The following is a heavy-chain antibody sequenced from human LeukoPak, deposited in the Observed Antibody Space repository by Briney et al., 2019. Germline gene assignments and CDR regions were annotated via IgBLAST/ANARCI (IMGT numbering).Heavy chain of an antibody. CDR1: GYTFTSYG. J-gene: IGHJ6*03. CDR3: ARRANYDFWSGYSPYYYYYYMDV. Sequence: ASVKVSCKASGYTFTSYGISWVRQAPGQGLEWMGWISAYNGNTNYAQKLQGRVTMTTDTSTSTAYMELRSLRSDDTAVYYCARRANYDFWSGYSPYYYYYYMDVWGKGTTVTVSS. D-gene: IGHD3-3*01. CDR2: ISAYNGNT. V-gene: IGHV1-18*01.